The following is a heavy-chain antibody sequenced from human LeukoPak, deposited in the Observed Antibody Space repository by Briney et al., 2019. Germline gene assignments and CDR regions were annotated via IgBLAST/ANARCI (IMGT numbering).Heavy chain of an antibody. V-gene: IGHV4-38-2*02. Sequence: NPSETLSLTCTVSGYSISSGYYWGWIRQPPGKWLECIGSIYHSGSTYYNPSLKSRVTISVDTSKNQFSLKLSSVTAADTAVYYCARIAVAGWGAFDIWGQGTMVTVSS. J-gene: IGHJ3*02. CDR3: ARIAVAGWGAFDI. D-gene: IGHD6-19*01. CDR1: GYSISSGYY. CDR2: IYHSGST.